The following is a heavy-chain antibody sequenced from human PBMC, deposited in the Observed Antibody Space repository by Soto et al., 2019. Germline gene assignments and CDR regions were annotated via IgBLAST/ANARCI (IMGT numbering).Heavy chain of an antibody. CDR1: GGTFSTYT. V-gene: IGHV1-69*12. Sequence: QVQLVQSGAEVKKPGSSVKVSCKASGGTFSTYTINWVRQAPGQGHEWMGGIIPMFGTANYAQKFQGRVTITADESTSTAYMELSSLRSEDTAVYYCARRYCISTSCHYYGMDVWGQGTTVTVSS. CDR3: ARRYCISTSCHYYGMDV. J-gene: IGHJ6*02. D-gene: IGHD2-2*01. CDR2: IIPMFGTA.